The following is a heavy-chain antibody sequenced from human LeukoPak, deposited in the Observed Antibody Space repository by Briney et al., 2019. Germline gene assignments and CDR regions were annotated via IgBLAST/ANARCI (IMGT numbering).Heavy chain of an antibody. CDR3: ARDYCSSTSCYDY. Sequence: ASVKVSCKASGYTFSNYGVSWVRQAPGQGLEWMGWINPNSGGTNYAQKFQGRVTMTRDTSISTAYMELSRLRSDDTAVYYCARDYCSSTSCYDYWGQGTLVTVSS. CDR2: INPNSGGT. D-gene: IGHD2-2*01. CDR1: GYTFSNYG. V-gene: IGHV1-2*02. J-gene: IGHJ4*02.